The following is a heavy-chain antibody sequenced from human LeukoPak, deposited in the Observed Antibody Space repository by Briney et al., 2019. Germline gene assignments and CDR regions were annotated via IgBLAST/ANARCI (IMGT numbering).Heavy chain of an antibody. V-gene: IGHV1-69*13. Sequence: ASVKVSCKASGYIFSDYYMHWVRQAPGQGLEWMGGIIPIFGTANYAQKFQGRVTITADESTSTAYMELSSLRSEDTAVYYCARDLTPTYGEDAFDIWGQVTMVTVSS. D-gene: IGHD4-17*01. J-gene: IGHJ3*02. CDR2: IIPIFGTA. CDR3: ARDLTPTYGEDAFDI. CDR1: GYIFSDYY.